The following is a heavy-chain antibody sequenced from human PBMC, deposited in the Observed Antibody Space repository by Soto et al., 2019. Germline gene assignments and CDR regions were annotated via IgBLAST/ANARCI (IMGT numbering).Heavy chain of an antibody. CDR1: GFTFSSYA. Sequence: HPGGSLSLSCAASGFTFSSYAMSWVRQAPGKGLEWVSAISGSGGSTYYADSVKGRFTISRDNSKNTLYLQMNSLRAEDTAVYYCAKDPLVVTAHAITDYWGQGTLVTVSS. D-gene: IGHD2-21*02. CDR2: ISGSGGST. J-gene: IGHJ4*02. CDR3: AKDPLVVTAHAITDY. V-gene: IGHV3-23*01.